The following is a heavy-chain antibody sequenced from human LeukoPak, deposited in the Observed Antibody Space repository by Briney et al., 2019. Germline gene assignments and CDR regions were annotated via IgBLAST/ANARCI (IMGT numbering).Heavy chain of an antibody. CDR3: ARDTRCYSSSCIFDY. D-gene: IGHD6-13*01. CDR1: GGSISSSSYN. V-gene: IGHV4-39*07. J-gene: IGHJ4*02. Sequence: SETLSLTCTDSGGSISSSSYNWGWIRQPPGKGLEWIGSIYYSGSTYYNPSLKSRVTMSVDTSKNQFSLKLSSVTAADTAVYYCARDTRCYSSSCIFDYWGQGTLVTVSS. CDR2: IYYSGST.